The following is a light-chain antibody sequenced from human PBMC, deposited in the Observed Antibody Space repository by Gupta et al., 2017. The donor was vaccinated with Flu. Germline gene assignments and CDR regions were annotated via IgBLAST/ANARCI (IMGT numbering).Light chain of an antibody. CDR3: QQYGSSPFP. V-gene: IGKV3-20*01. Sequence: EIVLTQVPVSLSLSPVERATRSCRASQSVSSSYLAWYHQKPGQAPRLLIYGASSRATGIPDRFSGSGSGTEFTLTISRLDPEDFAVYYCQQYGSSPFPFGPGTKVDIK. CDR2: GAS. CDR1: QSVSSSY. J-gene: IGKJ3*01.